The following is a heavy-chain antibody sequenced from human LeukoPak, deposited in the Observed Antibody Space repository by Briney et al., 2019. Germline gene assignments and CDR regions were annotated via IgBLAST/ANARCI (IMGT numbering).Heavy chain of an antibody. CDR3: AVTRRMSGYAFWLNYFDY. Sequence: GRSLRLSCAASGFTFSSYSMNWVRQAPGKGLEWVSSISSSSSYIYYAHSVKGRFTISRDNAKNSLYLQMNSLRAEDTAVYYCAVTRRMSGYAFWLNYFDYWGQGTLGTVSS. V-gene: IGHV3-21*01. J-gene: IGHJ4*02. CDR2: ISSSSSYI. CDR1: GFTFSSYS. D-gene: IGHD5-12*01.